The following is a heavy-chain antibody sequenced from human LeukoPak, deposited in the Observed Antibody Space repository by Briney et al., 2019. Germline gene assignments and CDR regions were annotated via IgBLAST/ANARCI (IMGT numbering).Heavy chain of an antibody. CDR2: IYWDDDH. V-gene: IGHV2-5*02. CDR3: VHREIPGGYFDL. D-gene: IGHD5-24*01. Sequence: NVSGPTLVNPTQTLTLTCTFSGFSLNTFGMGVGWIRQPPGKALEWLALIYWDDDHRYSPSLKNRLTLTKDTSKNQVVLTMTNMDPVDTATYYCVHREIPGGYFDLWGRGTLVTVSS. CDR1: GFSLNTFGMG. J-gene: IGHJ2*01.